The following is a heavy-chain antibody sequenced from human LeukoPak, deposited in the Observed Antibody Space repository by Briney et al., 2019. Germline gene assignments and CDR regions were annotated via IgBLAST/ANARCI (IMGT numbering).Heavy chain of an antibody. CDR2: ISGSGDST. J-gene: IGHJ4*02. Sequence: GGSLRLSCVASGFTLRSYVMNWVRQTPGKGLEWVSSISGSGDSTFYADSVKGRFSISRDNSKNTLYLQVSGLRTEDTAVYYCAKDRLLNCRGDCYIFDYWGQGTVVTVSS. CDR3: AKDRLLNCRGDCYIFDY. CDR1: GFTLRSYV. V-gene: IGHV3-23*01. D-gene: IGHD2-21*02.